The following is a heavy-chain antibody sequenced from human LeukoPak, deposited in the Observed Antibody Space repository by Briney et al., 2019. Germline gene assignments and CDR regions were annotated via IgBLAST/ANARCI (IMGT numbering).Heavy chain of an antibody. J-gene: IGHJ4*02. Sequence: EASETLSLTCTVSGGSISSYYWSWIRQPPGKGLEWIGYIYYSGSTNYNPSLKSRVTISVDTSKNQFSLKLSSVTAADTAVYYCARAARPAVHAFDYWGQGTLVTVSS. V-gene: IGHV4-59*01. CDR1: GGSISSYY. D-gene: IGHD2-2*01. CDR2: IYYSGST. CDR3: ARAARPAVHAFDY.